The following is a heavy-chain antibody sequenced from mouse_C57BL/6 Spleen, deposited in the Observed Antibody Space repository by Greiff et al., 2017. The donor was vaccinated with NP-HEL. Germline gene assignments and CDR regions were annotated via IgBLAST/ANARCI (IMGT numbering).Heavy chain of an antibody. CDR1: GYAFSSSW. CDR2: IYPGDGDT. J-gene: IGHJ2*01. CDR3: ARGYYSNYVRFDY. D-gene: IGHD2-5*01. V-gene: IGHV1-82*01. Sequence: QVQLQQSGPELVKPGASVKISCKASGYAFSSSWMNWVKQRPGKGLEWIGRIYPGDGDTNYNGKFKGKATLTADKSSSTAYMQLSSLTSEDSAVYFCARGYYSNYVRFDYWGQGTTLTVSS.